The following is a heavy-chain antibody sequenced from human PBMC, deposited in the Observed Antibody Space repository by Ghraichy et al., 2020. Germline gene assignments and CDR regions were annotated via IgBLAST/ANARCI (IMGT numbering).Heavy chain of an antibody. CDR1: GGSMSSDY. Sequence: SETLSLTCSVSGGSMSSDYWSWIWQPPGTGLEWIGFISYSGNTKYNPSLKSRVPISVDTSKKQLSLKLNFVTAADTGVYYCGRHNRRNYLVDYWGQGALVTVSS. CDR2: ISYSGNT. D-gene: IGHD2/OR15-2a*01. J-gene: IGHJ4*02. V-gene: IGHV4-59*08. CDR3: GRHNRRNYLVDY.